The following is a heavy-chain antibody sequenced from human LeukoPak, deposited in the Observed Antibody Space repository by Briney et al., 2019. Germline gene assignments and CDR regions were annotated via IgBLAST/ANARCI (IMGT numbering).Heavy chain of an antibody. Sequence: GGSLRLSCAASGFTFSSYEMNWVRQAPGKGLEWVSYISSSGSTIYHADSVKGRFTISRDNAQNSLSLQMNSLRAEDTAVYYCARVLRYCSGGNCYSGGLGYMDVWGKGTTVTISS. CDR2: ISSSGSTI. V-gene: IGHV3-48*03. J-gene: IGHJ6*03. CDR3: ARVLRYCSGGNCYSGGLGYMDV. CDR1: GFTFSSYE. D-gene: IGHD2-15*01.